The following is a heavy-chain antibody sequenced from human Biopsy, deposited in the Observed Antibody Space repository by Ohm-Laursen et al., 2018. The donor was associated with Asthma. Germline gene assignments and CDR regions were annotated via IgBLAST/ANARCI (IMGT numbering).Heavy chain of an antibody. CDR2: INAGNGNT. J-gene: IGHJ3*02. D-gene: IGHD3-9*01. Sequence: EASVKVSCKASGYTFINYAIHWVRQAPGQRLEWMGWINAGNGNTKYSEKFQGRVTITRDTSASTAYMDLSSLRSEDTTVYYCARTYYDFLTGQVNDALDMWGQGTVVTVSS. V-gene: IGHV1-3*01. CDR1: GYTFINYA. CDR3: ARTYYDFLTGQVNDALDM.